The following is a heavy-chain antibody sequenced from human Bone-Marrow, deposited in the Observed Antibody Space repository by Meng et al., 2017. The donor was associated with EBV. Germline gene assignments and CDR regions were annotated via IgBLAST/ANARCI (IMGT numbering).Heavy chain of an antibody. CDR1: CGDIRSNHW. J-gene: IGHJ4*02. V-gene: IGHV4-4*02. D-gene: IGHD1-26*01. Sequence: QLQESGPGLGEPSGTLSLTCAVSCGDIRSNHWWSWVRQPPGKGLEWIGEIYHSGSTNFNPSLKSRVTLSLDNSKNQFSLKLSSVTAADTAVYYCARDRWELQKAFEYWGQGTLVTVSS. CDR3: ARDRWELQKAFEY. CDR2: IYHSGST.